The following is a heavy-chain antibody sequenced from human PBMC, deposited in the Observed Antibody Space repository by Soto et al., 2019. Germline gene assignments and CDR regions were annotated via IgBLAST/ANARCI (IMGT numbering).Heavy chain of an antibody. V-gene: IGHV3-23*01. CDR3: AKDISVVPAAIFDY. D-gene: IGHD2-2*01. CDR2: ISGSGGST. J-gene: IGHJ4*02. Sequence: EGSLRLSCAASGFTFSSYAMSWVRQAPGKGLEWVSAISGSGGSTYYADSVKGRFTISRDNSKNTLYLQMNSLRAEDTAVYYCAKDISVVPAAIFDYWGQGTLVTVSS. CDR1: GFTFSSYA.